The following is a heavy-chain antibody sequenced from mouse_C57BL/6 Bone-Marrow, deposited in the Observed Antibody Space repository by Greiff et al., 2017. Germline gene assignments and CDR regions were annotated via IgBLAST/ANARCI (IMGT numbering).Heavy chain of an antibody. CDR2: IWGGGST. CDR1: GFSLTSYG. V-gene: IGHV2-9*01. D-gene: IGHD1-1*01. CDR3: AKHGHHYGNSSYWYIDV. Sequence: QVQLKESGPGLVAPSQRLYITCTVSGFSLTSYGVDWVRQPPGKGLEWLGVIWGGGSTNYNSALMSSLSISKDNSKSQVFLKMNSLQTDDAAMDDCAKHGHHYGNSSYWYIDVWGTGTTVTVSS. J-gene: IGHJ1*03.